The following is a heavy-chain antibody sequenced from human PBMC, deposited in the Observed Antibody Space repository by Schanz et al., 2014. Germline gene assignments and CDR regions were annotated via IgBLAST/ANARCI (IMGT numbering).Heavy chain of an antibody. D-gene: IGHD3-10*01. CDR3: ARSEMDRGVIWGY. CDR1: GFTFGTFW. J-gene: IGHJ4*02. V-gene: IGHV3-7*01. Sequence: EVQLVESGGGLVQPGGSLRLSCAASGFTFGTFWMSWVRQAPGKGLEWVANINQDGSDKSYVDSVKGRFTVSRDDAKNSLYLQMNSLRVEDTAVYYCARSEMDRGVIWGYWGQGTLVTVSS. CDR2: INQDGSDK.